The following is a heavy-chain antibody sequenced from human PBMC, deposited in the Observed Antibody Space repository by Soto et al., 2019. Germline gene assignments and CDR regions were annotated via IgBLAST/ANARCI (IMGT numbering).Heavy chain of an antibody. CDR3: VKDRHPDRHYDFWSGRTINSNWFDP. CDR1: GGSISSSNW. V-gene: IGHV4-4*02. J-gene: IGHJ5*02. D-gene: IGHD3-3*01. Sequence: ASETLSLTCAVSGGSISSSNWWSWVRQPPGKGLEWIGEIYHSGSTNYNPSLKSRVTISVDKSKNQFSLKLSSVTAADTAVYYCVKDRHPDRHYDFWSGRTINSNWFDPWGQGTLVTVSS. CDR2: IYHSGST.